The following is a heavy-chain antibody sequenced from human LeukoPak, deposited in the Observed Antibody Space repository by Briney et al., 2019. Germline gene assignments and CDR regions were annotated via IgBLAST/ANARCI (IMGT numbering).Heavy chain of an antibody. Sequence: GGSLRLSCAASGFTFSSYSMTWVRQAPGKGLEWVSYISSSSSTIYYADSVKGRFTISRDNAKNSLYLQMNSLRAEDTAVYYCARDFRSGWIYWGQGTLVTVSS. CDR1: GFTFSSYS. V-gene: IGHV3-48*01. D-gene: IGHD3-3*01. CDR3: ARDFRSGWIY. J-gene: IGHJ4*02. CDR2: ISSSSSTI.